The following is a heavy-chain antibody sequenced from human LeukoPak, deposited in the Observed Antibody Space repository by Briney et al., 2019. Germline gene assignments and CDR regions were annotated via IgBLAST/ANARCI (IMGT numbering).Heavy chain of an antibody. Sequence: ASVKVSCKASLYTFTGYFMHWVRQAPGQGLEWMGRINPNSGSTNYAQKFQGRVTMTRDTSISTAYMELSRLRSDDTAVYYCARDQQWELPYWGQGTLVTVSS. CDR3: ARDQQWELPY. D-gene: IGHD1-26*01. CDR1: LYTFTGYF. CDR2: INPNSGST. V-gene: IGHV1-2*06. J-gene: IGHJ4*02.